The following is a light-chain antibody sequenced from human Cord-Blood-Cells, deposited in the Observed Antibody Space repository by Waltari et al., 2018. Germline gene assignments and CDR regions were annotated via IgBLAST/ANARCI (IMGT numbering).Light chain of an antibody. V-gene: IGLV2-23*02. J-gene: IGLJ2*01. CDR2: EVS. Sequence: QSPLTQPASVSGSPGPLITLSCPRTCSAVGSYNLVPWYQQQPGKAPNLMIYEVSKRPSGVSNRFSGSKSGNTASLTISGLQAEDEADYYCCSYAGSSTVVFGGGTKLTVL. CDR1: CSAVGSYNL. CDR3: CSYAGSSTVV.